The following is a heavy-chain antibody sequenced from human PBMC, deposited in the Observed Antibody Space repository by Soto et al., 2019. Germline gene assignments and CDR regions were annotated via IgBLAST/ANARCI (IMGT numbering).Heavy chain of an antibody. Sequence: EVQLVESGGGLVKPGGSLRLSCAASGFTLSSYSMNWVRQAPGKGLEWVSSISSSSSYIYYADSVKGRFTISRDNAKNSLYLQMNSLRAEDTAVYYCARDPRGYCSSTSCYRPFDYWGQGTLVTVSS. V-gene: IGHV3-21*01. CDR1: GFTLSSYS. CDR2: ISSSSSYI. CDR3: ARDPRGYCSSTSCYRPFDY. J-gene: IGHJ4*02. D-gene: IGHD2-2*01.